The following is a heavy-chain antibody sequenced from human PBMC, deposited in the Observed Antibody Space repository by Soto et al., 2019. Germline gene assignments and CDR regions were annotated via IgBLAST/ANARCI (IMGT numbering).Heavy chain of an antibody. CDR1: GFTFSSYW. V-gene: IGHV3-7*01. CDR2: IKQDGSEK. Sequence: PGGSLRLSCAASGFTFSSYWMSWVRQAPGKGLEWVANIKQDGSEKYYVDSVKGRFTISRDNAKNSLYLQMNSLRAEDTAVYYCARLTYYDFWSGYYGTYFDYWGQGTLVTVSS. J-gene: IGHJ4*02. CDR3: ARLTYYDFWSGYYGTYFDY. D-gene: IGHD3-3*01.